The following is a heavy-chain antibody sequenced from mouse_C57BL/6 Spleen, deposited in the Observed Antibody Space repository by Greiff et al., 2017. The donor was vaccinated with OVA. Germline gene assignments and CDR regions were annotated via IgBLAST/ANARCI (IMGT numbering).Heavy chain of an antibody. J-gene: IGHJ1*03. CDR1: GYTFTSYW. V-gene: IGHV1-50*01. CDR3: ARRALLITTVVAPLEV. CDR2: IDPSDSYT. D-gene: IGHD1-1*01. Sequence: QVQLQQPGAELVKPGASVKLSCKASGYTFTSYWLQWVKQRPGQGLEWIGEIDPSDSYTNSNQKFKGKATLTVDTSSSTAYMQLSSLTSEDSAVYYCARRALLITTVVAPLEVWGTGTTVTVSS.